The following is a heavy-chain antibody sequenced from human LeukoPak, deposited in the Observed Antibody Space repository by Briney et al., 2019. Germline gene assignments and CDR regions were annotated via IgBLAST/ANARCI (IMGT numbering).Heavy chain of an antibody. V-gene: IGHV3-30*18. CDR3: AKGSASAGTLDYFDY. J-gene: IGHJ4*02. D-gene: IGHD6-13*01. CDR1: GFTFSSYG. CDR2: ISYDGSNK. Sequence: HSGRSLRLSCAASGFTFSSYGMHWVRQAPGKGLEWVAVISYDGSNKYYADSVKGRFTISRDNSKNTLYLQMNSLRAEDTAVYYCAKGSASAGTLDYFDYWGQGTLVTVSS.